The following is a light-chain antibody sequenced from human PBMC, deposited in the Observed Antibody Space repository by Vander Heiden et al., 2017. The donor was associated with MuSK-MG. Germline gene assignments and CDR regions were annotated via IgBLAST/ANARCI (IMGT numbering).Light chain of an antibody. Sequence: EIVLTQSPGTLSLSPGERATLSCRASQSVYSNYLAWYQQQPAQAPRLLIYGASSRATGIPDKFSGSRSGTDFTLTISRLEPEDFAVYYCQQYGSTPNTFGQGTKLXI. J-gene: IGKJ2*01. CDR1: QSVYSNY. CDR2: GAS. CDR3: QQYGSTPNT. V-gene: IGKV3-20*01.